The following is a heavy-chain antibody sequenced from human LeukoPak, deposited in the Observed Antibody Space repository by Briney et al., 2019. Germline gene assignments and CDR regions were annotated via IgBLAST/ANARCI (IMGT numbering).Heavy chain of an antibody. V-gene: IGHV3-66*01. Sequence: GGSLRLSCAASGVSVSASYMSWDRQAPGKGLEWVSIMFSGGGTDYADSVKGRFTISRDTSKNTVYLQLNSLRTEDTAVYYCARDPSPYYSDYGHWGQGTLVTVSS. CDR3: ARDPSPYYSDYGH. CDR2: MFSGGGT. J-gene: IGHJ4*02. D-gene: IGHD4-11*01. CDR1: GVSVSASY.